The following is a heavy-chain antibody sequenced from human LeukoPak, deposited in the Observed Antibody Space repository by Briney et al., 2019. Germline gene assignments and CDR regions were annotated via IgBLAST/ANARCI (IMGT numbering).Heavy chain of an antibody. J-gene: IGHJ4*02. D-gene: IGHD2-2*01. CDR3: ARQEVYCSSTSCYARGYSYGTFFDY. CDR2: INHSRST. CDR1: GGSFSGHY. Sequence: SETLSLTCAVYGGSFSGHYWSWIRQPPGKGLEWIGEINHSRSTNYNPSLKSRVTISVDTSKDQFSLKLSSVTAADTAVYYCARQEVYCSSTSCYARGYSYGTFFDYWGQGTLVTVSS. V-gene: IGHV4-34*01.